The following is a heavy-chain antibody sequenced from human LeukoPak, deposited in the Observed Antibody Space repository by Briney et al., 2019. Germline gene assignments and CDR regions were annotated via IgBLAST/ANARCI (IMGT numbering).Heavy chain of an antibody. V-gene: IGHV1-69*06. Sequence: SVKVSCKASGGTFSSYAISWVRQAPGQGLEWMGGIIPIFGTANYAQRFQGRVTITADKSTSTAYMELSSLRSEDTAVYYCARERSYDYVWGSYGAFDIWGQGTMVTVSS. CDR1: GGTFSSYA. J-gene: IGHJ3*02. CDR3: ARERSYDYVWGSYGAFDI. CDR2: IIPIFGTA. D-gene: IGHD3-16*01.